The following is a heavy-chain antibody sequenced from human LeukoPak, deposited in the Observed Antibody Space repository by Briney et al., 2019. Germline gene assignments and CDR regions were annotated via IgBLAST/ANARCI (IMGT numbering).Heavy chain of an antibody. J-gene: IGHJ4*02. CDR1: GGSISSSSYY. CDR2: IYYSGST. CDR3: ARHSSSWVVPAADFDY. D-gene: IGHD2-2*01. V-gene: IGHV4-39*01. Sequence: PSETLSLTCTVSGGSISSSSYYWGWIRQPPGKGLEWIGRIYYSGSTYYNPSLKSRVTISVDTSKNQFSLKLSSVTAADTAVYYCARHSSSWVVPAADFDYWGQGTLVTVSS.